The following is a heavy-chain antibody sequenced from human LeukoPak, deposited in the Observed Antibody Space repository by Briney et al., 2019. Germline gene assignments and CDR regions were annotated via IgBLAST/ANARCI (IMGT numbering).Heavy chain of an antibody. CDR3: ARDLGIAARANYYGMDV. V-gene: IGHV1-69*13. J-gene: IGHJ6*02. CDR2: IIPIFGTA. D-gene: IGHD6-6*01. CDR1: GGTFSSYA. Sequence: SVEVSCKASGGTFSSYAISWVRQAPGQGLEWMGGIIPIFGTANYAQKFQGRVTITADESTSTAYMELSSLRSEDTAVYYCARDLGIAARANYYGMDVWGQGTTVTVSS.